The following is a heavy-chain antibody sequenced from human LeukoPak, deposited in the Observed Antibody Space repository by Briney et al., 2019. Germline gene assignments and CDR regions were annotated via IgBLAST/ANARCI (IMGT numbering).Heavy chain of an antibody. J-gene: IGHJ6*02. Sequence: GGSLRLSWAAAGFTFSSYAMSWVRQAPGEGLGWVSTISGSGGSTYYADSVKGGFTISRDNSKNTLYLQMNSLTADDTAVYYCAKQQGVDYYYGMDVWGQGTTVTVSS. V-gene: IGHV3-23*01. CDR2: ISGSGGST. CDR1: GFTFSSYA. CDR3: AKQQGVDYYYGMDV. D-gene: IGHD3-16*01.